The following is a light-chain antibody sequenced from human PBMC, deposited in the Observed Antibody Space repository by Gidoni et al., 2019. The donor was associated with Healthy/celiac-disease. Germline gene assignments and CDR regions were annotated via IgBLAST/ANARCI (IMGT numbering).Light chain of an antibody. CDR2: DAS. J-gene: IGKJ2*01. Sequence: AIQLTQSPSSLSASVGDRVTITCRASQGISSALAWYQQKPGKAPKLLIYDASSLESGVPSRFSDGGAGKDLPLTISSLQLKVCATYSYQQFNGYSYTLGQGTKLEIK. CDR3: QQFNGYSYT. CDR1: QGISSA. V-gene: IGKV1-13*02.